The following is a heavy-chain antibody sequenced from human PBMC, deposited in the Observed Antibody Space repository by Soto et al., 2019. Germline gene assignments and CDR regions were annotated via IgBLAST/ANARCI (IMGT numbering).Heavy chain of an antibody. CDR3: AREVVINDPFDY. J-gene: IGHJ4*02. CDR2: INAGNGNT. D-gene: IGHD3-22*01. Sequence: QVQLVQSGAEVKKPGASVQVSCKASGYTFTSYAMHWVRQAPGQRLEWMGWINAGNGNTKYSQKFQGRVTITRDTSASTAYMELSSLRSEDTAVYYCAREVVINDPFDYWGQGTLVTVSS. CDR1: GYTFTSYA. V-gene: IGHV1-3*01.